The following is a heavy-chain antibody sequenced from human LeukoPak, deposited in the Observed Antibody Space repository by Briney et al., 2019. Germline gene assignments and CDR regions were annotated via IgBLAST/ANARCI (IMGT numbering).Heavy chain of an antibody. Sequence: GGSLRLSCAASGFTFSGYWIQWVRQAPGKGLVWVSRINSDGSSTSYADSVKGRFTISRDNAKNTVYLQMNSLRAEDTAVYYCARDPPDREQLFDYWGQGTLVTVSS. CDR3: ARDPPDREQLFDY. V-gene: IGHV3-74*01. CDR2: INSDGSST. D-gene: IGHD6-13*01. CDR1: GFTFSGYW. J-gene: IGHJ4*02.